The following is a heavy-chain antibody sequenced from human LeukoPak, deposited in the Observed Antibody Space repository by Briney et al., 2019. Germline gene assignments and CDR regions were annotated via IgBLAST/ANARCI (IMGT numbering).Heavy chain of an antibody. D-gene: IGHD3-10*01. Sequence: ASVKVSCEASGYTFTGYYMHWVRQAPGQGLEWMGWINPNSGGTNYAQKFQGRVTMTRDTSISTAYMELSRLRSDDTAVYYCAREEGYGGYMDVWGKGTTVTISS. V-gene: IGHV1-2*02. CDR2: INPNSGGT. J-gene: IGHJ6*03. CDR1: GYTFTGYY. CDR3: AREEGYGGYMDV.